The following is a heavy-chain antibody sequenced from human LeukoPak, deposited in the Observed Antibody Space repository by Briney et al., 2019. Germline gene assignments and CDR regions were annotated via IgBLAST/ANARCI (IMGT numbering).Heavy chain of an antibody. J-gene: IGHJ6*02. D-gene: IGHD2-15*01. CDR3: ARTGGYCSGGSCYPNYGMDV. Sequence: VASVKVSCKASGGTFSSYTISWVRQAPGQGLEWMGRIIPILGIANYAQKFQGRVTITADKSTSTAYMELSSPRSEDTAVYYCARTGGYCSGGSCYPNYGMDVWGQGTTVTVSS. CDR1: GGTFSSYT. V-gene: IGHV1-69*02. CDR2: IIPILGIA.